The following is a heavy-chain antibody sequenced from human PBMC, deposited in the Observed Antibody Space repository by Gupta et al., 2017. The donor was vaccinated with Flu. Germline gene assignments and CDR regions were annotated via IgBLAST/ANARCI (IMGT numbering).Heavy chain of an antibody. CDR1: GFSFRNYG. J-gene: IGHJ4*02. CDR3: ARDFYSSSFDY. Sequence: QVQLVESGGGVVQPGRSLRLSCAASGFSFRNYGIHWVRQAPGKGLEWVAAISHDGSDKRYADSVKGRFTISRDNSKNTLHLQMNSLRAEDTAVYFCARDFYSSSFDYWGQGTLVTVSS. CDR2: ISHDGSDK. V-gene: IGHV3-30*03. D-gene: IGHD6-6*01.